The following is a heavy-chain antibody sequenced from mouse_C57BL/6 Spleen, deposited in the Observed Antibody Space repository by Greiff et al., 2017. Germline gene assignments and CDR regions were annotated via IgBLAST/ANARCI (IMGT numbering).Heavy chain of an antibody. CDR3: TVPDDGYSSWFAY. CDR1: GFTFSNYW. Sequence: EVQLQESGGGLVQPGGSMKLSCVASGFTFSNYWMNWVRQSPEKGLEWVAQIRLKSDNYATHYAESVKGRFTISRDDSKSSVYLQMNNLRAEDTGIYYCTVPDDGYSSWFAYWGQGTLVTVSA. J-gene: IGHJ3*01. D-gene: IGHD2-3*01. V-gene: IGHV6-3*01. CDR2: IRLKSDNYAT.